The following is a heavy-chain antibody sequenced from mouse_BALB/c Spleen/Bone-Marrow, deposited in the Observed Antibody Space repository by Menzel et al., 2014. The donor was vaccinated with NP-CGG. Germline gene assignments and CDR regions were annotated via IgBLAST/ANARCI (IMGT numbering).Heavy chain of an antibody. CDR1: GYTFTCYY. D-gene: IGHD3-1*01. J-gene: IGHJ3*01. Sequence: HVQLKQSGAELVKPGASVKLSCKASGYTFTCYYMYWVKQRPGQGLERIGGINPSNGGTNFNEKFKSKATLTVDKSSSTAYMQLSSLTSGDSGVFFCTRGRRVWFAFLGQGTLVTVSA. CDR2: INPSNGGT. V-gene: IGHV1S81*02. CDR3: TRGRRVWFAF.